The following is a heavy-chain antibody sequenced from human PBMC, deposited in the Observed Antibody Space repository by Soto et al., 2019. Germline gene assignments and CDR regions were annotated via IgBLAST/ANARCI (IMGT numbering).Heavy chain of an antibody. D-gene: IGHD2-2*01. CDR2: IIPISGTA. Sequence: QVQLVQSGAELKKPGSSVKVSCKASGGTFSSYAISWVRQAPGQRLEWMGGIIPISGTANYAQKFQGRVTITADESTSTAYMELSSLRSEDTAVYYCARSQGSSTSLEIYYYYYYGMDVWGQGTTVTVSS. CDR1: GGTFSSYA. CDR3: ARSQGSSTSLEIYYYYYYGMDV. V-gene: IGHV1-69*01. J-gene: IGHJ6*02.